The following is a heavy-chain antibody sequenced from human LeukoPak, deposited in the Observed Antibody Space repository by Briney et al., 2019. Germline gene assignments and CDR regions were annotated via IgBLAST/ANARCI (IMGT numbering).Heavy chain of an antibody. J-gene: IGHJ4*02. D-gene: IGHD3-10*01. CDR2: IKSDGTGI. CDR1: GFTFSDYW. V-gene: IGHV3-74*03. Sequence: PGGSLRLFCTASGFTFSDYWMYWVRQAPGKGLVWVSRIKSDGTGILYEDFAEGRFTISRDNAKNALYLQMSSLREEDTAVYYCVRGQTIDFWGQGILVTVSS. CDR3: VRGQTIDF.